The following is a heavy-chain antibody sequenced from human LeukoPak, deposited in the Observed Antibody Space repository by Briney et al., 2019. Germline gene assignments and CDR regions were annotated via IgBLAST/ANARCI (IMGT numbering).Heavy chain of an antibody. Sequence: SVKVSCKASGGTFSSYTISWVRQAPGQGLEWMGRIIPILGIANYAQKFQGRVTITADKSTSTAYMELSSLRSEDTAVYYCARNGGGYSYGLKGNYYYYGMDVWGQGTRSPSP. D-gene: IGHD5-18*01. CDR1: GGTFSSYT. CDR2: IIPILGIA. V-gene: IGHV1-69*02. CDR3: ARNGGGYSYGLKGNYYYYGMDV. J-gene: IGHJ6*02.